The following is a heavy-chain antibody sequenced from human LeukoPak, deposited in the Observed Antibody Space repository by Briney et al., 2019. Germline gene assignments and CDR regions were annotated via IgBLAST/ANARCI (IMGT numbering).Heavy chain of an antibody. D-gene: IGHD4-17*01. CDR1: GFTFSKYS. Sequence: GGSLRLSCAASGFTFSKYSMNWVRQGPGKGLEWVSIISISSSYIYYADSVKGRFSTSRDDAKNSLYLQMNSLRVEDTAVYYCARDSAGVGDYGTFGYMDVWGKGTTVTISS. V-gene: IGHV3-21*06. J-gene: IGHJ6*03. CDR2: ISISSSYI. CDR3: ARDSAGVGDYGTFGYMDV.